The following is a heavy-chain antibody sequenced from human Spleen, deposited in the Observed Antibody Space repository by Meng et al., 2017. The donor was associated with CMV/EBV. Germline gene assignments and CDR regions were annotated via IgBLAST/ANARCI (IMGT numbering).Heavy chain of an antibody. CDR2: ISYDGSNK. CDR3: ARDYGAVAGYSYFDY. Sequence: GGSLRLSCAASGFTFSNYAMHWVRQAPGKGLEWVAVISYDGSNKYYADSVKGRFTISRDNSKNTLYLQMNSLRAEDTAVYYCARDYGAVAGYSYFDYWGQGTLVTVSS. J-gene: IGHJ4*02. V-gene: IGHV3-30*19. D-gene: IGHD6-19*01. CDR1: GFTFSNYA.